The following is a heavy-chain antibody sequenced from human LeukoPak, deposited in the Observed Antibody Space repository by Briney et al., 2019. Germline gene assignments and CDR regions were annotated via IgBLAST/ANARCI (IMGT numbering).Heavy chain of an antibody. CDR2: IIPIFGTA. V-gene: IGHV1-69*13. D-gene: IGHD5-12*01. Sequence: GAAVKVSCKASGGTFSSYAISWVRQAPGQGLEWMGGIIPIFGTANYAQKFQGRVTITADESTSTAYMELSSLRSEDTAVYYCAVEVATIQVPYYYYYMDVWGKGTTVTISS. CDR1: GGTFSSYA. J-gene: IGHJ6*03. CDR3: AVEVATIQVPYYYYYMDV.